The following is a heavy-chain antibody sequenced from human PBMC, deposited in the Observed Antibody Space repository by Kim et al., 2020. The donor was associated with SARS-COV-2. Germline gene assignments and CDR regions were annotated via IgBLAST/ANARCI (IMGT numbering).Heavy chain of an antibody. CDR3: ARGYSSGWYLYFQH. CDR1: GFTFSSYT. Sequence: GGSLRLSCAASGFTFSSYTMNWVRQAPGKGLEWVSSISSSSSYIYYADSMRGRFTISRDNAKNSLYLQMNSLRAEDTAVYYCARGYSSGWYLYFQHWGQGPLVAVSS. J-gene: IGHJ1*01. D-gene: IGHD6-19*01. V-gene: IGHV3-21*01. CDR2: ISSSSSYI.